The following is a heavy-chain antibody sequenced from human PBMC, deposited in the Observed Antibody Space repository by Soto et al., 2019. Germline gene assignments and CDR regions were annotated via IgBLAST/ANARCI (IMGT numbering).Heavy chain of an antibody. J-gene: IGHJ4*02. CDR3: ARGGGYDSFDY. CDR2: ISHLEST. CDR1: GASISYGGFS. D-gene: IGHD5-12*01. Sequence: PSETLSLTCTVSGASISYGGFSWSWIRQSPGKGLEWIGYISHLESTYFHPSFKSRLTTSIDRTRNQFSLKLSSVTAADMAVYYCARGGGYDSFDYWGQGVLVTVSS. V-gene: IGHV4-30-2*06.